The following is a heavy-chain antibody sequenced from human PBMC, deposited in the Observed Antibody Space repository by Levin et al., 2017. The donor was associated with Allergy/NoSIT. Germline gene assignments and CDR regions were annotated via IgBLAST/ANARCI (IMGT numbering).Heavy chain of an antibody. J-gene: IGHJ4*02. CDR3: ARHRSQSNGWPLFDY. CDR1: GYSFTSYW. V-gene: IGHV5-10-1*01. D-gene: IGHD6-19*01. CDR2: IDPSDLYT. Sequence: GGSLRLSCKGSGYSFTSYWISWVRQMPGKGLEWMGRIDPSDLYTNYSPSFQGHVTISIDKSITTAYLQWSSLKASDTAMYYCARHRSQSNGWPLFDYWGQGTLVTVSS.